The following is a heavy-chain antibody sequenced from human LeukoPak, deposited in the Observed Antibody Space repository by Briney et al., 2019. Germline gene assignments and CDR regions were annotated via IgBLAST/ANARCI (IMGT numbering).Heavy chain of an antibody. J-gene: IGHJ4*02. CDR3: ARRYCSSTSCYMLVDY. CDR1: GYTFTGYY. Sequence: ASVKVSCKASGYTFTGYYMHWVRQAPGQGLEWMGWINPNSGGTNYAQKFQGRVTMTRDTSISTAYMELGRLRSDDTAVYYCARRYCSSTSCYMLVDYWGQGTLVTVSS. CDR2: INPNSGGT. V-gene: IGHV1-2*02. D-gene: IGHD2-2*02.